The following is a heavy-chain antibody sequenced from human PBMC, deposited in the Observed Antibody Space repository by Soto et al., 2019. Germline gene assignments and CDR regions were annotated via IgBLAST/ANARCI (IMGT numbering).Heavy chain of an antibody. D-gene: IGHD2-2*01. CDR3: ARVIVVVPAASNWFDP. CDR2: IYYSGST. V-gene: IGHV4-61*01. CDR1: GGSVSSGSYY. Sequence: SETLSLTCTVSGGSVSSGSYYWSWIRQPPGKGLEWIGYIYYSGSTNYNPSLKSRVTISVDTSKNQFSLKLSSVTAADTAVYYCARVIVVVPAASNWFDPWGQGTLVTVSS. J-gene: IGHJ5*02.